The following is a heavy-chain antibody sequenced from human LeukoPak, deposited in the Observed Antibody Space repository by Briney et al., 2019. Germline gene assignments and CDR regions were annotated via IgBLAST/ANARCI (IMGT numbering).Heavy chain of an antibody. Sequence: GGSLRLSCAASGFTVSSNYMSWVRQAPGKGLEWVSIIYSGGSTFYADSVKGRFTISRDNSKNTLYLQMNSLRAEDTAVYYCAKAKLRYFDWLLSKYFDYWGQGTLVTVSS. CDR3: AKAKLRYFDWLLSKYFDY. D-gene: IGHD3-9*01. CDR1: GFTVSSNY. V-gene: IGHV3-53*05. CDR2: IYSGGST. J-gene: IGHJ4*02.